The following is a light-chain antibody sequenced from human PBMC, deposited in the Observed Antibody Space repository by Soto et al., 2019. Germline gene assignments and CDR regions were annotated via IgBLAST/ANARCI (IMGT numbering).Light chain of an antibody. V-gene: IGKV1-5*03. J-gene: IGKJ4*01. CDR2: KAS. CDR3: QQYYSYPLT. CDR1: QTNRSW. Sequence: DIHMTQSPSTLSGSVGDRLTITYLASQTNRSWRAWYQQKPGKAPKLLIYKASTLKSGVPSRFSGCQSGTDFTLTISCLQSEDFATYYCQQYYSYPLTFGGGTKVHIK.